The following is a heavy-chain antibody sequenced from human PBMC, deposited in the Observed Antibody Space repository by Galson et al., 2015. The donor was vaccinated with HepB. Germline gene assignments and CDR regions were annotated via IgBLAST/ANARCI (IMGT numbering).Heavy chain of an antibody. CDR2: IYPDDSDI. CDR1: GYRFTDYW. CDR3: ARINEYQRSTHWFFDL. V-gene: IGHV5-51*03. Sequence: QSGAEVKKPGESLKISCKGSGYRFTDYWIGWVRQMPGKGLEWMGIIYPDDSDIRYSPSFQGQVTFSADKSISTAYLQWSSLKAPDTAIYYCARINEYQRSTHWFFDLWGRGTLVTVSS. D-gene: IGHD2-2*01. J-gene: IGHJ2*01.